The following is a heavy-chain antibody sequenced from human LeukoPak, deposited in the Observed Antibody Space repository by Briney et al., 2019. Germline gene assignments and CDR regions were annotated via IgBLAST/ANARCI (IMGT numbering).Heavy chain of an antibody. Sequence: ASGKVAWKAAGYTFTSYGISWVRQAPGQGREWMGWISAYNGNTNYGQKLQGRVTMPTHQSTRPAYMDMRRLRSDATAVYYCARYGRLGEFSLSYYYYYLHVWGKGPTVAISS. V-gene: IGHV1-18*01. CDR3: ARYGRLGEFSLSYYYYYLHV. D-gene: IGHD3-16*02. J-gene: IGHJ6*03. CDR1: GYTFTSYG. CDR2: ISAYNGNT.